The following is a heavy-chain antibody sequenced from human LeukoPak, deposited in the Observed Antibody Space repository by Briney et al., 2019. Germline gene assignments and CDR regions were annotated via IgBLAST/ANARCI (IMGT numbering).Heavy chain of an antibody. J-gene: IGHJ4*02. CDR1: GVTVTSSY. CDR2: IYSGGDT. D-gene: IGHD4-11*01. Sequence: PGGSLRLSCEVSGVTVTSSYMSWVRQAPGKGLEWVSVIYSGGDTYYADSVEGRCTVSRDISKNTLYLQMNSLRAEDTAVYYCARGNTGYNSNWGRDFDCWGQGTLVTVSS. CDR3: ARGNTGYNSNWGRDFDC. V-gene: IGHV3-66*01.